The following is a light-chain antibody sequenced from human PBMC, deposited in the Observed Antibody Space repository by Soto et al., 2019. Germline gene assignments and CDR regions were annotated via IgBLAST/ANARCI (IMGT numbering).Light chain of an antibody. V-gene: IGKV1-5*01. Sequence: DIQMTQSPSTLYASVGDRVSITCRASQSVGGYLAWYQQTVGKAPKLLIYDASHLESGVPSRFSGSGSGTEFTLTIRSLQPEDFATYYCQQYTSDFYTFGQGTKLEIK. CDR2: DAS. J-gene: IGKJ2*01. CDR3: QQYTSDFYT. CDR1: QSVGGY.